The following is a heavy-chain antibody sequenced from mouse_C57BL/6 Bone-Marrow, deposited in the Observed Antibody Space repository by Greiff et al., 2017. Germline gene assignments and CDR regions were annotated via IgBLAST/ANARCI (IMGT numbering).Heavy chain of an antibody. D-gene: IGHD2-4*01. CDR3: ARGYDYDGAY. J-gene: IGHJ3*01. CDR2: ISDGGSYT. Sequence: EVKLQESGGGLVKPGGSLKLSCAASGFTFSSYAMSWVRQTPEKRLEWVATISDGGSYTYYPDNVKGRFTISRDNAKNNLYLQMSHLKSEDTAMYYCARGYDYDGAYWGQGTLVTVSA. V-gene: IGHV5-4*03. CDR1: GFTFSSYA.